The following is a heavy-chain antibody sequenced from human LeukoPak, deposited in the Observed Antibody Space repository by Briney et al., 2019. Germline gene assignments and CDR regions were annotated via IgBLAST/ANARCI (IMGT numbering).Heavy chain of an antibody. CDR2: IYHSGST. CDR3: ARQSGYSSSWSYSNFDY. CDR1: GGSISSGGYY. Sequence: SETLSLTCTVSGGSISSGGYYWSWIRQPPGKGLEWIGYIYHSGSTYYNPSLKSRVTISVDRSKNQFSLKLSSVTAADTAVYYCARQSGYSSSWSYSNFDYWGQGTLVTVSS. D-gene: IGHD6-13*01. J-gene: IGHJ4*02. V-gene: IGHV4-30-2*01.